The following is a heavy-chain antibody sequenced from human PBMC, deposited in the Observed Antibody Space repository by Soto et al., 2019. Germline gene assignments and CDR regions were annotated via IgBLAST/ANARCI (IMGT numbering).Heavy chain of an antibody. CDR2: INAGNGHT. CDR3: ARGLMTFYYYYMDV. D-gene: IGHD2-21*02. J-gene: IGHJ6*03. CDR1: GYTFNGYS. Sequence: GASVKVSCKASGYTFNGYSIHWVRQVPGQRLERMRWINAGNGHTKYSQKFQGRVTITRDTSASTSYMELSSLRSEDTAVYYCARGLMTFYYYYMDVWGKGTTVTVSS. V-gene: IGHV1-3*01.